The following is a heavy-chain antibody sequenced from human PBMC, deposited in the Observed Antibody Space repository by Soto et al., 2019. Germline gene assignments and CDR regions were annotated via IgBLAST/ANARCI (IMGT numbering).Heavy chain of an antibody. CDR3: ASPTVTPHYGMDV. CDR2: ISSSGSTI. J-gene: IGHJ6*02. CDR1: GFTFSDYY. D-gene: IGHD4-17*01. V-gene: IGHV3-11*01. Sequence: QVQLVESGGGLVKPGGSLRLSCAASGFTFSDYYMSWIRQAPGKGLERVSYISSSGSTIYYADSVKGRFTIPRDNAKNSVYLQMNSLRAEDTAVYYCASPTVTPHYGMDVWGQGTTVTVSS.